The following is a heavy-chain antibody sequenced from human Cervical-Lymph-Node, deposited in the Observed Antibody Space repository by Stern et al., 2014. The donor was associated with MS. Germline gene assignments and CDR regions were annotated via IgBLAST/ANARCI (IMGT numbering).Heavy chain of an antibody. Sequence: VQLLESGGGVVQPGRALRLSCAATGFNFSSYAMQRVRQAPGKGLGWLAVISYDGSKAYYTESVKGRFTVSRDNSKNTLFLQVSSLRPEDTAEYYCARDLVWFGELDWGAMDVWGHGTTVTVSS. D-gene: IGHD3-10*01. J-gene: IGHJ6*02. CDR2: ISYDGSKA. V-gene: IGHV3-30-3*01. CDR1: GFNFSSYA. CDR3: ARDLVWFGELDWGAMDV.